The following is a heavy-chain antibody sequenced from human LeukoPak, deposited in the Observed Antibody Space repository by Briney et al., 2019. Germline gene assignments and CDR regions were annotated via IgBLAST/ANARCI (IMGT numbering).Heavy chain of an antibody. CDR3: ARDCSAYTCPFDY. CDR2: IIPIFGTA. V-gene: IGHV1-69*13. Sequence: GASVKVSCKASGGTFSSYAISWVRQAPGQGLEWMGKIIPIFGTANYAQKFQGRVTITADESTRTAYMELSSLRFEDTAVYYCARDCSAYTCPFDYWGQGTLVTVSS. J-gene: IGHJ4*02. D-gene: IGHD3-16*01. CDR1: GGTFSSYA.